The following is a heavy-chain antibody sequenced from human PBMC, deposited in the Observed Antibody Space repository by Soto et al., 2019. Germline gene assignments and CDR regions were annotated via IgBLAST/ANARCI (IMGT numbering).Heavy chain of an antibody. CDR2: INHSGST. Sequence: LSLTCAVYGGSFSGYYWSWIRQPPGKGLEWIGEINHSGSTNYNPSLKSRVTISVDTSKNQFSLKLSSVTAADTAVYYCARARVYYSLGGYYYYYGMDVWGQGTTVTVSS. CDR1: GGSFSGYY. V-gene: IGHV4-34*01. D-gene: IGHD3-22*01. CDR3: ARARVYYSLGGYYYYYGMDV. J-gene: IGHJ6*02.